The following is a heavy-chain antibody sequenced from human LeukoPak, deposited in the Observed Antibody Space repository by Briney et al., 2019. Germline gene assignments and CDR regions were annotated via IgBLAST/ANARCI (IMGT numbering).Heavy chain of an antibody. D-gene: IGHD6-13*01. V-gene: IGHV1-24*01. J-gene: IGHJ1*01. CDR3: ATYKSSSWYGDEYFQH. CDR1: GYTLTELS. Sequence: ASVKVSCKVSGYTLTELSMHWVRQAPGKGLEWMGGFDPEDGETIYAQKFQGRVTMTEDTSTDTAYMELSSLRSEDTAVYYCATYKSSSWYGDEYFQHWGQGTLVTVSS. CDR2: FDPEDGET.